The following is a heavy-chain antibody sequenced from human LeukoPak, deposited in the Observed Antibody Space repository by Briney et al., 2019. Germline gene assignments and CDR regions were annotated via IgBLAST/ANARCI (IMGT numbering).Heavy chain of an antibody. V-gene: IGHV3-30*18. CDR2: ISYDGSNK. J-gene: IGHJ6*02. CDR1: GFTFSSYG. D-gene: IGHD4-11*01. Sequence: GRSLRLSCAASGFTFSSYGMHWVRQAPGKGLEWVAVISYDGSNKYYADSVKGRFTIFRDNSKNTLYLQMNSLRAEDTAVYYCAKEVRGMDVWGQGTTVTVSS. CDR3: AKEVRGMDV.